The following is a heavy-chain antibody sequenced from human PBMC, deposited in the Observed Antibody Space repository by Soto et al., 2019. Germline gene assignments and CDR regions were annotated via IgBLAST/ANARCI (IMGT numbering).Heavy chain of an antibody. J-gene: IGHJ4*02. CDR1: GGSISSGGYS. V-gene: IGHV4-30-2*01. CDR3: ARAGGLGAVAVDY. D-gene: IGHD6-19*01. Sequence: SETLSLTCAVSGGSISSGGYSWSWIRQPPGKDLEWIGYIYHSGSTYYNPSLKSRVTISVDRSKNQFSLKLSSVTAADTAVYYCARAGGLGAVAVDYWGQGTLVTVSS. CDR2: IYHSGST.